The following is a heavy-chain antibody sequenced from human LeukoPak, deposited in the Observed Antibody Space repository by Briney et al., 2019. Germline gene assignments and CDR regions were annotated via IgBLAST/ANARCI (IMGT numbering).Heavy chain of an antibody. CDR2: ISSSSSYI. Sequence: PGGSLRLSCAASGFTFSSYSMNWVGQAPGKGLEWVSSISSSSSYIYYADSVKGRFTISRDNAKNSLYLQMNSLRAEDTAVYYCARGGGEIWNDNYWGQGTLVTVSS. V-gene: IGHV3-21*01. CDR1: GFTFSSYS. CDR3: ARGGGEIWNDNY. J-gene: IGHJ4*02. D-gene: IGHD1-1*01.